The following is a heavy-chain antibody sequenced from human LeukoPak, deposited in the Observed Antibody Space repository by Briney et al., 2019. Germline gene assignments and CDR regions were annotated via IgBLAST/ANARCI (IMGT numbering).Heavy chain of an antibody. CDR2: ISGSGGST. V-gene: IGHV3-23*01. CDR3: AKDQRMVTVYFDY. CDR1: GFTFSSYA. D-gene: IGHD5-18*01. Sequence: PGGSLRLSCAASGFTFSSYAMSWVRQAPGKGLEWVSAISGSGGSTYYADSVKGRFTISRDNSKNTLYLQMNSLGAEDTAVYYCAKDQRMVTVYFDYWGQGTLVTVSS. J-gene: IGHJ4*02.